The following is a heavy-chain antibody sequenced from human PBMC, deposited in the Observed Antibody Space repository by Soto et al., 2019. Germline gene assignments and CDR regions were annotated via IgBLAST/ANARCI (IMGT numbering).Heavy chain of an antibody. CDR3: ARDNSSGYYYLDY. J-gene: IGHJ4*02. CDR2: IYYSRST. CDR1: GGSISSGGYY. V-gene: IGHV4-31*03. D-gene: IGHD3-22*01. Sequence: SETLSLTCTVSGGSISSGGYYWSWIRQHPGKGLEWIGYIYYSRSTYYNPSLKSRVTISVDTSKNQFSLKLSSVTAADTAVYYCARDNSSGYYYLDYWGQGTLVTVSS.